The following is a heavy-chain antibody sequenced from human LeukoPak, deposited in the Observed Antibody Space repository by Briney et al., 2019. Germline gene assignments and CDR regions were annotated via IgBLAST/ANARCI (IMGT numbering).Heavy chain of an antibody. V-gene: IGHV4-59*01. Sequence: SETLSLTCTVPGGSISSYYWSWIRQPPGKGLEWIGYIYYSGSTNYNPSLKSRVTISVDTSKNQFSLKLSSVTAADTAVYYCARVRQFVDYWGQGTLVTVSS. J-gene: IGHJ4*02. CDR3: ARVRQFVDY. CDR2: IYYSGST. D-gene: IGHD2-15*01. CDR1: GGSISSYY.